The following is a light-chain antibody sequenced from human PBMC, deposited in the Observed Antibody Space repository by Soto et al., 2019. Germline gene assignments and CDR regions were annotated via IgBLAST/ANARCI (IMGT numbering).Light chain of an antibody. J-gene: IGKJ3*01. CDR3: KQANSCPFT. CDR1: QVINNW. V-gene: IGKV1-12*02. CDR2: AAS. Sequence: DIQMTQSPSSVSASVGDRVTITCRASQVINNWLAWYQQKPGKAPNLLIYAASTLQTGVPSRFSGSGSGTDFTLTISSLQTEDFATYYCKQANSCPFTFGPVTKVDIK.